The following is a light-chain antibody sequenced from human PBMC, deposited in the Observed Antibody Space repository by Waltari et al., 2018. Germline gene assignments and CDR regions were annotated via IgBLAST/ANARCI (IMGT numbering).Light chain of an antibody. CDR2: EVS. V-gene: IGLV2-14*01. CDR3: SSYTSSSTWV. Sequence: QSALTQPASVSGSPGQSISISCTGTSSDIGFYNYVSWYQQHPGKAPKLMIYEVSNRPSGVSNRFSGSKSDNTASLTISGLQAEDEADYYCSSYTSSSTWVFGGGTKLTVL. CDR1: SSDIGFYNY. J-gene: IGLJ3*02.